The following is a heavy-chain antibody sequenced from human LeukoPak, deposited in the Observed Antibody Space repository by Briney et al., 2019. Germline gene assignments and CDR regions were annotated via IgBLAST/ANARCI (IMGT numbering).Heavy chain of an antibody. CDR3: ARDFSSVGATGPIDY. CDR2: INPNSGST. Sequence: ASMKVSCKASEYTFTGYYMHWVRQAPGQGLEWVGWINPNSGSTNYAQKFQGRVTMTRDTSISTAYMELSRLRSDDTAVYYCARDFSSVGATGPIDYWGQGTLVTVSS. V-gene: IGHV1-2*02. J-gene: IGHJ4*02. CDR1: EYTFTGYY. D-gene: IGHD1-26*01.